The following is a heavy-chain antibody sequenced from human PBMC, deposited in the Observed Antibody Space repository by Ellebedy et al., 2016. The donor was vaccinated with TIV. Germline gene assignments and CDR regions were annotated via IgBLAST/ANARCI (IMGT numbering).Heavy chain of an antibody. CDR1: GYNFNTYW. Sequence: GESLKISCTASGYNFNTYWIAWVRQTPEKGLEWLGTIYPSDSDTRYSPSFQGQVTISAVKSITTAYLQWSGLKASDTATYYCARRGANCPRGSCYDQGGMDVWGQGTTVIVSS. CDR2: IYPSDSDT. D-gene: IGHD2-15*01. J-gene: IGHJ6*02. V-gene: IGHV5-51*01. CDR3: ARRGANCPRGSCYDQGGMDV.